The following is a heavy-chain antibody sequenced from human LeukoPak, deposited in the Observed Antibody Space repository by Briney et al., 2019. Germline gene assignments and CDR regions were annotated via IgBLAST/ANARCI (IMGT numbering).Heavy chain of an antibody. CDR3: ARDSTRFGELLSKDY. J-gene: IGHJ4*02. CDR2: IYHSGST. Sequence: MTSETRSLTCTVSGYSISSGYYWGWIRQPPGKGLEWIGSIYHSGSTYYNPSLKSRVTISVDTSKNQFSLKLSSVTAADTAVYYCARDSTRFGELLSKDYWGQGTLVTVSS. V-gene: IGHV4-38-2*02. D-gene: IGHD3-10*01. CDR1: GYSISSGYY.